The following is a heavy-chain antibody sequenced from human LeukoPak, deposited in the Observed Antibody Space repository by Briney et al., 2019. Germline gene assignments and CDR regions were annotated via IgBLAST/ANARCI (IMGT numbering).Heavy chain of an antibody. CDR1: GGSISSYY. Sequence: KTSETPSLTCTVSGGSISSYYWSWIRQPPGKGLEWIGYIYYSGSTNYNPSLKSRVTISVDTSKNQFSLKLSSVTAADTAVYYCASINRDWFDPWGQGTLVTVSS. J-gene: IGHJ5*02. V-gene: IGHV4-59*01. CDR3: ASINRDWFDP. CDR2: IYYSGST. D-gene: IGHD1-14*01.